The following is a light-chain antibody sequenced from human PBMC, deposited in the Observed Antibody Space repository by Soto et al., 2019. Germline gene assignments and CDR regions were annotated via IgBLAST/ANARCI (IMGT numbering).Light chain of an antibody. CDR1: SSDVGGYSY. Sequence: QSALTQPRSVSGSPGQSVTISCTGTSSDVGGYSYVSWYQQHPGKAPKLMICDVSKRTSGVPDRFSGSKSGNTASLTISGLQAEDEADYYCCSYAGSYTVVFGGGPKLTVL. J-gene: IGLJ2*01. CDR2: DVS. CDR3: CSYAGSYTVV. V-gene: IGLV2-11*01.